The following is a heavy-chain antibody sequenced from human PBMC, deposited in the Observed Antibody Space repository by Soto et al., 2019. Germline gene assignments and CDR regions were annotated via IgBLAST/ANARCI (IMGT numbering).Heavy chain of an antibody. J-gene: IGHJ4*02. V-gene: IGHV3-11*01. CDR2: ISISGGTI. Sequence: QVQLVESGGGLVKPGGSLRLSCAASGFTFSDYYMSWIRQAPGKGQEWLSYISISGGTIYYADSVKGRFSISRDNAKNSLYLQLSSLRAEDTAVYFCARERARVFDSWGQGTLVTVSS. CDR1: GFTFSDYY. CDR3: ARERARVFDS.